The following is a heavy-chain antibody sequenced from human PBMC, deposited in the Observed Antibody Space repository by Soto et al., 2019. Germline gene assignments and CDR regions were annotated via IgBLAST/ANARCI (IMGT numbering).Heavy chain of an antibody. Sequence: SETLSLTCAVSGGSISSSNWWSWVRQPPGKGLEWIGEIYHSGSTNYNPSLKSRVTISVDKSKNQFSLKLSSVTAADTAAYYCARVIAARASWFDPWGQGTLVTVSS. D-gene: IGHD6-6*01. J-gene: IGHJ5*02. CDR1: GGSISSSNW. CDR2: IYHSGST. V-gene: IGHV4-4*02. CDR3: ARVIAARASWFDP.